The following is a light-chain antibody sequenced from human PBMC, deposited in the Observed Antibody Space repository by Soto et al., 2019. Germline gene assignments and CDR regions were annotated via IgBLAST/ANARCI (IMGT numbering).Light chain of an antibody. CDR2: NNN. V-gene: IGLV1-44*01. CDR3: AAWDDSLNGLV. J-gene: IGLJ1*01. Sequence: QSALTQPPSASGTPGQRVTISCSGSSSNIGSNTVNWYQQLPGTAPKLLIYNNNQRPSGVPDRFSGSKSGTSASLAFSGLQSEDEADYYCAAWDDSLNGLVFGTGTKVTVL. CDR1: SSNIGSNT.